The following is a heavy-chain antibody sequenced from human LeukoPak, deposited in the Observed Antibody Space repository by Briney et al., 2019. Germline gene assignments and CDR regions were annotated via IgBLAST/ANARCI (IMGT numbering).Heavy chain of an antibody. J-gene: IGHJ3*02. CDR1: GGSISSYY. CDR3: ARDLRGIQLWLLVGNDAFDI. V-gene: IGHV4-59*12. CDR2: IYYSGST. Sequence: SETLSLTCTVSGGSISSYYWSWIRQPPGKGLEWIGYIYYSGSTNYNPSLKSRVTISVDTSKNQFSLKLSSVTAADTAVYYCARDLRGIQLWLLVGNDAFDIWGQGTMVTVSS. D-gene: IGHD5-18*01.